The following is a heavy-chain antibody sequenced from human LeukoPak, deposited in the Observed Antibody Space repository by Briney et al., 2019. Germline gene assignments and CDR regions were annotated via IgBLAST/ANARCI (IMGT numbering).Heavy chain of an antibody. CDR1: GGTFSSYA. J-gene: IGHJ4*02. CDR3: ARGTPLDYGDGPVSPYFDY. CDR2: IIPIFGTA. Sequence: GSSVKVSCKASGGTFSSYAISWVRQAPGQGLEWMGGIIPIFGTANYAQKFQGRVTITTDESTSTACMELSSLRSEDTAVYYCARGTPLDYGDGPVSPYFDYWGQGTLVTVPS. V-gene: IGHV1-69*05. D-gene: IGHD4-17*01.